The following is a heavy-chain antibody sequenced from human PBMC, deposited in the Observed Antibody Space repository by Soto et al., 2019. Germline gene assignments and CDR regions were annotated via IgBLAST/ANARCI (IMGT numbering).Heavy chain of an antibody. CDR2: IYYSGSN. CDR1: GGSISSGGYY. Sequence: QVQLQESGPGLVKPSQTLSLTCTVSGGSISSGGYYWSWIRKHPGKGLEWLGYIYYSGSNYYNPSLKTRVTISVYRSKNQFSLKLSSVTAADTAVYYCRGYSVYATRLDYFGYWGQGTLVTVSS. CDR3: RGYSVYATRLDYFGY. J-gene: IGHJ4*02. D-gene: IGHD5-12*01. V-gene: IGHV4-31*03.